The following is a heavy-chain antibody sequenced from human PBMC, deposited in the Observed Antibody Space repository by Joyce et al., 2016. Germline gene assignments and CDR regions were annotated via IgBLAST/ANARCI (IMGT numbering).Heavy chain of an antibody. V-gene: IGHV3-33*01. D-gene: IGHD3-16*02. CDR1: TFTFSNFA. CDR3: ARDRYPLSVRGVFDP. Sequence: QVQLVESGGGVVQPGGSLRLSCAASTFTFSNFAMHWVRQAPGKGLEGVAGTWHDGSNAYYSDSVKGRFTISRDNSKNMVWLQMTSLRADDTAVYYCARDRYPLSVRGVFDPWGQGTLVTVSS. J-gene: IGHJ5*02. CDR2: TWHDGSNA.